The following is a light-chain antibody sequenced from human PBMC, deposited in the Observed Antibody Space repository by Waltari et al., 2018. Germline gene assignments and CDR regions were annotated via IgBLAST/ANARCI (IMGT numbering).Light chain of an antibody. CDR3: QQYYATPPWT. CDR1: QSVLNSSNNKNS. Sequence: DIVMTQSPDSLAVYLGERATITCKSSQSVLNSSNNKNSLAWYQQKPGQSPKLLIYWASTRESGVPDRFSGSGSGTAFTLTISSLQAEDVAIYYCQQYYATPPWTFGQGTKVEIK. CDR2: WAS. J-gene: IGKJ1*01. V-gene: IGKV4-1*01.